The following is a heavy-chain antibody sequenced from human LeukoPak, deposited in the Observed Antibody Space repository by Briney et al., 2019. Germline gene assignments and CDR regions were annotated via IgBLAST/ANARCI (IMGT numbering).Heavy chain of an antibody. D-gene: IGHD6-6*01. J-gene: IGHJ4*02. Sequence: PGGSLRLSCAASGFTFSSYAMHWVRQAPGKGLEWVAVISYDGSNEYYADSVKGRFTISRDNSKNTLYLQMNSLRAEDTAVYYCARGGPSSIESQLDYWGQGTLVTVSS. CDR1: GFTFSSYA. CDR3: ARGGPSSIESQLDY. CDR2: ISYDGSNE. V-gene: IGHV3-30-3*01.